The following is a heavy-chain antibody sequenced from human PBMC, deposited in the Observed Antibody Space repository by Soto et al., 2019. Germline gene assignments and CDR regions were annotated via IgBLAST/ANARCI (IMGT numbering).Heavy chain of an antibody. D-gene: IGHD4-17*01. Sequence: LSLTCTASGGSISSGDHYWGWIRQHPERGLEWIGYIDNSGITYDNPSLKSRIAMSVDTSQNQFSLKLRSVTAADTAVYYCARNYGNYGHYFDSWGQGTPVTVSS. CDR2: IDNSGIT. CDR3: ARNYGNYGHYFDS. V-gene: IGHV4-31*03. CDR1: GGSISSGDHY. J-gene: IGHJ4*02.